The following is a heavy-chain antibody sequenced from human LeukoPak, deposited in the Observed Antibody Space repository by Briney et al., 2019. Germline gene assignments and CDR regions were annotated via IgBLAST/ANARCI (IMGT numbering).Heavy chain of an antibody. V-gene: IGHV3-23*01. D-gene: IGHD2-15*01. CDR3: ARRDNVVVVSASDY. CDR2: ISSSGGNT. CDR1: GFTFSSYG. Sequence: GGSLRLSCAASGFTFSSYGMSWVRQAPGKGLEWVSIISSSGGNTYYADSVKGRFTMSRDNSRDTVYLQMNSLRVDDTAVYYCARRDNVVVVSASDYWGQGTLVTVSS. J-gene: IGHJ4*02.